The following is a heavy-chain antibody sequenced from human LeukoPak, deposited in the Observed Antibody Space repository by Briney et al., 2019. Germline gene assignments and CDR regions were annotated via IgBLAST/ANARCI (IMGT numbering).Heavy chain of an antibody. CDR3: ARFDYYGSGGVY. V-gene: IGHV3-23*01. CDR1: GFTFSSDA. D-gene: IGHD3-10*01. Sequence: GGSLRLSCAASGFTFSSDAMSWVRQAPGKGLEWVSAISGSGGSTYYADSVKGRFTISRDNSKNTLYLQMNSLRAEDTAVYYCARFDYYGSGGVYWGQGTLVTVSS. J-gene: IGHJ4*02. CDR2: ISGSGGST.